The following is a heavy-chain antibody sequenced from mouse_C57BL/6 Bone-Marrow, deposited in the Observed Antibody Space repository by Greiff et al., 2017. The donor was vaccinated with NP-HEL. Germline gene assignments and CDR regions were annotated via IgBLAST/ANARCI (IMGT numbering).Heavy chain of an antibody. CDR1: GYTFTGYW. V-gene: IGHV1-7*01. CDR3: GRELYWYFDV. J-gene: IGHJ1*03. CDR2: INPSSGYT. Sequence: VQLQQSGAELAKPGASVKLSCKASGYTFTGYWMHWVKQRPGQGLEWIGYINPSSGYTKYNQKFKDKATLTGDKSSSTAYMQMSSLTYEDSAVYYCGRELYWYFDVWGTGTTVTVSS.